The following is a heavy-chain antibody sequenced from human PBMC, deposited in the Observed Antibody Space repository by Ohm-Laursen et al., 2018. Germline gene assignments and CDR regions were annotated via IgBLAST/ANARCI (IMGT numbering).Heavy chain of an antibody. CDR1: AFTFSSYD. CDR2: ISYDGSNK. Sequence: SLRLSCAASAFTFSSYDMHWVRQAPGKGLEWVAMISYDGSNKYYSDSVKGRFTISRDNSKNTLYLQMNSLRAEDTAVYYCAREQGGCFDYWGQGTLVTVSS. V-gene: IGHV3-33*05. D-gene: IGHD1-26*01. J-gene: IGHJ4*02. CDR3: AREQGGCFDY.